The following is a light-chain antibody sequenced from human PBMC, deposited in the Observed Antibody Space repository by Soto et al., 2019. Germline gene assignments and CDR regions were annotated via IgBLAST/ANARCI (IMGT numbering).Light chain of an antibody. CDR3: SSYAGSNPSVV. CDR1: SSDVGGYNY. Sequence: QSALTQPPSASGSPGQSVTISCTGTSSDVGGYNYVSWYQQHPGKAPKLMIYEVSKRPSGVPDRFSGSKSGNTASLTVSGLQAEDEADYYCSSYAGSNPSVVFGGGTKLTV. CDR2: EVS. J-gene: IGLJ2*01. V-gene: IGLV2-8*01.